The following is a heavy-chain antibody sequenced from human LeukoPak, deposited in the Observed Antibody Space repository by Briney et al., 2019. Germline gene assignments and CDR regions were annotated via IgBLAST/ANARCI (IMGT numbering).Heavy chain of an antibody. CDR2: INHSGST. Sequence: PSETLSLTCAVYGGSFSGYYWSWIRQPPGKGLEWIGEINHSGSTNYNPSLKSRVTISVDTSKNQFSLRLSSVTAADTAVYYCAISTMVRGIIRWGQGTLVTVSS. CDR1: GGSFSGYY. CDR3: AISTMVRGIIR. V-gene: IGHV4-34*01. D-gene: IGHD3-10*01. J-gene: IGHJ4*02.